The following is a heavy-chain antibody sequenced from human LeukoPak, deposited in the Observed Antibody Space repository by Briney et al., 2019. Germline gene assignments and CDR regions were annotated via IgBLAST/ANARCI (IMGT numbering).Heavy chain of an antibody. CDR1: GYTFTGYY. V-gene: IGHV1-2*02. J-gene: IGHJ4*02. Sequence: ASVKVSCKASGYTFTGYYMHWVRQAPGQGLEWMGWINPNSGGTNYAQKFQGRVTMTRDASISTAYMELSRLRSDDTAVYYCARVGSGWNIVDYWGQGTLVTVSS. CDR3: ARVGSGWNIVDY. D-gene: IGHD6-19*01. CDR2: INPNSGGT.